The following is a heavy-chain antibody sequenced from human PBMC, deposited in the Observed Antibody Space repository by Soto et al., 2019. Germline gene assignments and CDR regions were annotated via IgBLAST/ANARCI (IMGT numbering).Heavy chain of an antibody. V-gene: IGHV4-4*07. CDR2: IYTSRGT. CDR3: ARGASAGVDYGMDV. Sequence: SETLSLTCTVSGGSISSYYWSWIRQPPGKGLEWIGRIYTSRGTNYSPSLKSRVTISIDTSKNQFSLKLSSVTAADTAMYYCARGASAGVDYGMDVWGRGNTVTVSS. J-gene: IGHJ6*02. D-gene: IGHD6-13*01. CDR1: GGSISSYY.